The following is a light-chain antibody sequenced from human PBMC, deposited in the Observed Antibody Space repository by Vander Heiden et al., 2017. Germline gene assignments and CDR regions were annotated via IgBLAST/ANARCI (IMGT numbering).Light chain of an antibody. CDR2: GAS. J-gene: IGKJ2*01. V-gene: IGKV3-20*01. CDR3: QQYGTSPPVYT. Sequence: ELLLTQSPGTLSLSPGERATLSCRASQSVSSSYLAWYQQNSGQPPRLLSYGASSRATGIPDRFSGSGSGSDFTLTISRLEPEDFAVYFCQQYGTSPPVYTFGQGTKVEIK. CDR1: QSVSSSY.